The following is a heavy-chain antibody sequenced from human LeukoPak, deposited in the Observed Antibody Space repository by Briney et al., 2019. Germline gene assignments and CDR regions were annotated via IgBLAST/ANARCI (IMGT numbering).Heavy chain of an antibody. D-gene: IGHD4/OR15-4a*01. Sequence: PSETLSLTCTVSGGSISSGSYYWSWIRQPAGKGLEWIGRIYTSVSTNYNPSLKSRVTISVDTSKNQFSLKLTSVTAADTAVYYCARRLANFNDAFDIWGQGTMVTVSS. CDR3: ARRLANFNDAFDI. J-gene: IGHJ3*02. V-gene: IGHV4-61*02. CDR1: GGSISSGSYY. CDR2: IYTSVST.